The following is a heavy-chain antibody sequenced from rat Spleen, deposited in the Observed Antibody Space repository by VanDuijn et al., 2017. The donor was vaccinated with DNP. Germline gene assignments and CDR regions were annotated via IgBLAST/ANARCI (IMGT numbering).Heavy chain of an antibody. Sequence: EVQLVEAGGGLVQPGRSLKLSCAASGFIISDYYMAWVRQAPTKGLEWVAYISYDGGRTYNGDSVKGRFTISRAIAKNTLYLQVNSLRSEDTATYYCARHVLPLRVWDYWGQGAMVTVSS. CDR2: ISYDGGRT. CDR1: GFIISDYY. V-gene: IGHV5-22*01. J-gene: IGHJ2*01. D-gene: IGHD1-4*01. CDR3: ARHVLPLRVWDY.